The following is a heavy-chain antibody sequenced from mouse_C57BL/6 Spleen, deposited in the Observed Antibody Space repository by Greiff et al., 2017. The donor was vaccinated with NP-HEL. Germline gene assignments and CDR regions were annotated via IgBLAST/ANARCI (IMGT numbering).Heavy chain of an antibody. CDR3: ARPLLITTVVATNAMDY. D-gene: IGHD1-1*01. CDR1: GYTFTSYW. Sequence: QVHVKQPGAELVKPGASVKLSCKASGYTFTSYWMHWVKQRPGRGLEWIGRIDPNSGGTKYNEKFKSKATLTVDKPSSTAYMQLSSLTSEDSAVYYCARPLLITTVVATNAMDYWGQGTSVTVSS. V-gene: IGHV1-72*01. CDR2: IDPNSGGT. J-gene: IGHJ4*01.